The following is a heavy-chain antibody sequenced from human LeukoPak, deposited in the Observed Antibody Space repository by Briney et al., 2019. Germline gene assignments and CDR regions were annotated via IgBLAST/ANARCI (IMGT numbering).Heavy chain of an antibody. Sequence: ASVKVSCKASGYTFTSYGITWVRQAPGQGLEWMGWISAYNGNTNYAQKLQGRVTMTTDTSTSTAYMNLRSLRSDDTAVYYCARAGITMVRGVIIHPNQYYYYYYMDVWGKGTTVTVSS. CDR3: ARAGITMVRGVIIHPNQYYYYYYMDV. V-gene: IGHV1-18*01. CDR1: GYTFTSYG. J-gene: IGHJ6*03. CDR2: ISAYNGNT. D-gene: IGHD3-10*01.